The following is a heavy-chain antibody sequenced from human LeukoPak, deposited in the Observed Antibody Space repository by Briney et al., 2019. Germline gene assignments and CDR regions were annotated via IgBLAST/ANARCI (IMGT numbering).Heavy chain of an antibody. J-gene: IGHJ4*02. V-gene: IGHV3-23*01. D-gene: IGHD3-22*01. CDR3: ARERYDSSGYYYFDY. CDR1: GFTFSSNA. Sequence: GGSLRLSCAASGFTFSSNAMSWVSQAPGRGLGWVSAISGSGGSTYYADSVEGRFTISRDNAKNSLYMQMNSLRAEDTAVYYCARERYDSSGYYYFDYWGQGTLVTVSS. CDR2: ISGSGGST.